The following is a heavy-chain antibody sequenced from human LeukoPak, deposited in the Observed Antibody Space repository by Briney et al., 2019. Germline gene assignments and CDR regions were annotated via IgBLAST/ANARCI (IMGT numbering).Heavy chain of an antibody. J-gene: IGHJ5*02. D-gene: IGHD3-10*01. CDR3: ARSSMVRGVIPWFDP. CDR1: GYRFTSYW. CDR2: IYPGDSDT. V-gene: IGHV5-51*01. Sequence: GESLKISCKGSGYRFTSYWIGWVRQMPGKGLEWMGIIYPGDSDTRYSPSFQGQVTISADKSISTAYLQWSSLKASDTAMYYCARSSMVRGVIPWFDPWGQGTLVTVSS.